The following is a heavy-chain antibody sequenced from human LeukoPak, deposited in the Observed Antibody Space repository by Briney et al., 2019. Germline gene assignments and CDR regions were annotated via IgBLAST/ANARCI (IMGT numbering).Heavy chain of an antibody. CDR1: GFSFSSYE. D-gene: IGHD4-17*01. V-gene: IGHV3-48*03. J-gene: IGHJ5*02. Sequence: GGSLRLSCAASGFSFSSYEMNWVRQAPGKGLEWVSYISSSGSTIYYADSVKGRFTISRDNAKNSLYLQMNSLRAEDTAVYYCGSYGDYDFGNWFDPWGQGTLVTVSS. CDR3: GSYGDYDFGNWFDP. CDR2: ISSSGSTI.